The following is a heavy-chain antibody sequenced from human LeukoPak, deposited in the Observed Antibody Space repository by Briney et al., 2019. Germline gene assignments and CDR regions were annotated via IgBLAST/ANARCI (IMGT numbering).Heavy chain of an antibody. CDR3: ARDRRYGSGSGSRYYGMDV. D-gene: IGHD3-10*01. J-gene: IGHJ6*02. Sequence: PGRSLRLSCAASGYSLSKYGMHWVRQAPGKGLEWVAVIWYDGGNKYYGDSVKGRFTISRDTSKNTMYLQMNSLRAEDTAVYYCARDRRYGSGSGSRYYGMDVWGQGTTVTVSS. V-gene: IGHV3-33*01. CDR1: GYSLSKYG. CDR2: IWYDGGNK.